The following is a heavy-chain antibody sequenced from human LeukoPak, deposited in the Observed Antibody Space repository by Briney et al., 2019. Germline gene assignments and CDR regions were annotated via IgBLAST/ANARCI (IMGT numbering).Heavy chain of an antibody. D-gene: IGHD2-21*02. CDR2: ISAYNGNT. V-gene: IGHV1-18*01. CDR3: ARDPGDCAPYYFDY. CDR1: GHTFTSYG. J-gene: IGHJ4*02. Sequence: ASVKVSCKASGHTFTSYGISWVRQAPGQGLEWMGWISAYNGNTNYAQKLQGRVTMTTDTSTSTAYMELRSLRSDDTAVYYCARDPGDCAPYYFDYWGQGTLVTVSS.